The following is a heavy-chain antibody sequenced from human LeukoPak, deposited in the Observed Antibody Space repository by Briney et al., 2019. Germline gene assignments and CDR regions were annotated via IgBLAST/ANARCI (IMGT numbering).Heavy chain of an antibody. Sequence: SETLSLTSTVSSGSITSYYWSWIRQPPGKGLEYIGHIYYTGTTDYNPSLKSRVTMSVGTSKSQFSLRLNSVTASDTAVYFCAGAPNQHYFDYWGQGTLVAVSS. CDR2: IYYTGTT. V-gene: IGHV4-59*01. J-gene: IGHJ4*02. CDR3: AGAPNQHYFDY. CDR1: SGSITSYY.